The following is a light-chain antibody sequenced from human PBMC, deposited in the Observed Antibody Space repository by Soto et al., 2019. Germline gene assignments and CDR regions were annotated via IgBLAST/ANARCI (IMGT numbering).Light chain of an antibody. V-gene: IGKV3-20*01. J-gene: IGKJ1*01. Sequence: DIVMTQSPATLSVDPGERATLSCSASQSVSNNYLAWYQQKPGQAPRLLIYGASNRATGIPDRFSGSGSGTDSTLTISRLEPEDFAVYYCQQYGSSGTFGQGTKVDIK. CDR1: QSVSNNY. CDR2: GAS. CDR3: QQYGSSGT.